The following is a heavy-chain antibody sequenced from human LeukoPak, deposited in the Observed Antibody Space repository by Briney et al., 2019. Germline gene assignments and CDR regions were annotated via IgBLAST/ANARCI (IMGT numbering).Heavy chain of an antibody. J-gene: IGHJ5*02. CDR2: IGSSSSYT. D-gene: IGHD6-19*01. V-gene: IGHV3-11*05. CDR1: GFPFSGFY. CDR3: ARDRGAVAATWFDH. Sequence: PGGSLRLSCAASGFPFSGFYMSWIRQAPGKGLKWVSCIGSSSSYTNYADSVKGRFTISRDNAKNSLYLQMDGLRAEDTAVYYCARDRGAVAATWFDHWGQGTLVTVSS.